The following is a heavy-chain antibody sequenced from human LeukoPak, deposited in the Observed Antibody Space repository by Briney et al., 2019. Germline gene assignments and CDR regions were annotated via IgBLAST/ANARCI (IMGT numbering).Heavy chain of an antibody. D-gene: IGHD3-22*01. CDR2: INHSGST. Sequence: SETLSLTCAVYGGSFRGYYWSWIRQPPGKGLEWIGEINHSGSTNYNPSLKSRVTISVDTSKNQFSLKLSSVTAADTAVYYCARGRNTMTYWGQGTLVTVSS. V-gene: IGHV4-34*01. CDR3: ARGRNTMTY. CDR1: GGSFRGYY. J-gene: IGHJ4*02.